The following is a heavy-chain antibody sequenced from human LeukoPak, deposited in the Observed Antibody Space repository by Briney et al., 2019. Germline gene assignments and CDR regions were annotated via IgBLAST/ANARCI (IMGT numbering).Heavy chain of an antibody. Sequence: QSGGSLRLSCVVSGFTVSSNYMSWFPQAPGKGLEWVSVIYSGGSTYYADSVKGRFTISRDNSKNTLYLQMNSLRAEDTAVYYCARERGHLDYWGQGTLVTVSS. V-gene: IGHV3-66*01. CDR1: GFTVSSNY. CDR3: ARERGHLDY. D-gene: IGHD6-25*01. CDR2: IYSGGST. J-gene: IGHJ4*02.